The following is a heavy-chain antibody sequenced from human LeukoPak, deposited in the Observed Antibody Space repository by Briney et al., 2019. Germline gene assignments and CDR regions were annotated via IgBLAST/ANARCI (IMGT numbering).Heavy chain of an antibody. CDR3: TRHVGSEQQLVYGFDP. CDR2: IRSKANSYAT. CDR1: GFTFSGSA. D-gene: IGHD6-13*01. J-gene: IGHJ5*02. Sequence: GGSLRLSCAASGFTFSGSAMHWVRQASGKGLGWVGRIRSKANSYATAYAASVKGRFTISRDDSKNTAYLQMNSLKTEDTAVYYCTRHVGSEQQLVYGFDPWGQGTLVTVSS. V-gene: IGHV3-73*01.